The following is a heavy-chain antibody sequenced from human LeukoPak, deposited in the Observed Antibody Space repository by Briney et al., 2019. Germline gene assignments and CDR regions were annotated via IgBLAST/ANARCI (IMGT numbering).Heavy chain of an antibody. D-gene: IGHD3-3*01. CDR3: ASGDFWSGYYPALVGALDI. CDR2: INPNSGGT. V-gene: IGHV1-2*02. J-gene: IGHJ3*02. CDR1: GYTFTGYY. Sequence: WASVKVSCKASGYTFTGYYMHWVRPAPGQGLEWMGWINPNSGGTNYAQKFQGRVTITRDTSISTAYMELSRLRSDDTAVYYCASGDFWSGYYPALVGALDIWGQGTMVTVSS.